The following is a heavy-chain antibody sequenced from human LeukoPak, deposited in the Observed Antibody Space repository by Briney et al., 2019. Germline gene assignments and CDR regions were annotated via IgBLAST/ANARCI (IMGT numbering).Heavy chain of an antibody. V-gene: IGHV5-51*01. CDR1: GYSFTSYW. CDR3: ASAYSSGDDAFDI. J-gene: IGHJ3*02. CDR2: IYPGDSDT. Sequence: GESLKISCQGSGYSFTSYWIGWVRQMPGKGLEWMGIIYPGDSDTRYSPSFQGQVTISADKSISTAYLQWSSLKASDTAMYYCASAYSSGDDAFDIWGQGTMVTVSS. D-gene: IGHD6-19*01.